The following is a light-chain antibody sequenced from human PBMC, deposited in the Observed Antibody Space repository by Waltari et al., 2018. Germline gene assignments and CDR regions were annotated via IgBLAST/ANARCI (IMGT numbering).Light chain of an antibody. CDR2: WAS. Sequence: DIVMTQSPDSLAVPLGERATITAKSSQSVLHRSNHKNHLAWHQQKPGQAPKLLIYWASTRESGVPDRFSGSGSGTDFTLTISSLQAEDVAVYYCQQYYTGPDTFGQGTKLEIK. J-gene: IGKJ2*01. CDR3: QQYYTGPDT. CDR1: QSVLHRSNHKNH. V-gene: IGKV4-1*01.